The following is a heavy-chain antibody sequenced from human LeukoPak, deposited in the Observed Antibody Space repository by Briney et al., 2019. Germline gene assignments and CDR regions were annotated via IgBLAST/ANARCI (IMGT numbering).Heavy chain of an antibody. Sequence: GGSLRLSCVASGFTFTTYWMHWVRQAPGEGLVWVSRINGDGSNSNYADSVKDRFTISRDNARNTLSLQMNGLRAEDTALYYCARTSPTSHFDLWGQGTLVTVSS. D-gene: IGHD3-16*01. CDR3: ARTSPTSHFDL. CDR1: GFTFTTYW. CDR2: INGDGSNS. J-gene: IGHJ4*02. V-gene: IGHV3-74*01.